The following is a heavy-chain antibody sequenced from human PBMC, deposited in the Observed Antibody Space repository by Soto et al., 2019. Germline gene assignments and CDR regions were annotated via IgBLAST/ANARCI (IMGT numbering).Heavy chain of an antibody. CDR2: IKQDGSEK. J-gene: IGHJ2*01. CDR3: ARDERGLGLVTYWYFDL. V-gene: IGHV3-7*05. CDR1: GFTFSSYW. Sequence: EVQLVESGGGLVQPGGSLRLSCAASGFTFSSYWMSWVRQAPGKGLEWVANIKQDGSEKYYVDSVKGRFTISRDNAKNSLYLQMNSLGADDTAVYYCARDERGLGLVTYWYFDLWGRGTLVTVSS. D-gene: IGHD3-9*01.